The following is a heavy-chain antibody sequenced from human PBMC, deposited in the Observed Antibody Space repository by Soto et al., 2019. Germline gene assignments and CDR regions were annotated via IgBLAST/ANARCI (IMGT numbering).Heavy chain of an antibody. J-gene: IGHJ4*02. D-gene: IGHD5-12*01. CDR2: IIPILSIA. CDR1: GGTFSSYT. Sequence: ASVKVSCKASGGTFSSYTISWVRRAPGQGLEWMGRIIPILSIANYAQKFQGRVTITADKSTSTAYMELSSLRSEDTAVYYCARDPSGYDPVDYWGQGTLVTVS. V-gene: IGHV1-69*04. CDR3: ARDPSGYDPVDY.